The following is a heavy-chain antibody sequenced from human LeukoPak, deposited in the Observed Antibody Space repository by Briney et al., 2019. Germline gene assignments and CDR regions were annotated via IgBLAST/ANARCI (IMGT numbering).Heavy chain of an antibody. CDR2: ISRSGSTI. CDR1: GFTFSSYE. V-gene: IGHV3-48*03. Sequence: PGGSLRLSCAASGFTFSSYEMNWARQAPGKGLEWVSYISRSGSTIYYADPVKGRFTISRDNAKNSLYLQMNSLRAEDTAVYYCARESPYYYGMDVWGQGTTVTVSS. CDR3: ARESPYYYGMDV. J-gene: IGHJ6*02.